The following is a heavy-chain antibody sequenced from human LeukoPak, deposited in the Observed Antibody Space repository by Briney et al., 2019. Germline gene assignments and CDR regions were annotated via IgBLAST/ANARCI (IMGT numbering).Heavy chain of an antibody. V-gene: IGHV3-48*04. Sequence: PGGSLRLSCAASGFTFSGYTMSWVRQAPGKGLEWVSGISHSGGTTDHADSVKGRFTISRDNAKNSLYLQMNSLRAEDTAVYYCAREGIAAAGTGGDYWGQGTLVTVSS. CDR2: ISHSGGTT. CDR1: GFTFSGYT. J-gene: IGHJ4*02. D-gene: IGHD6-13*01. CDR3: AREGIAAAGTGGDY.